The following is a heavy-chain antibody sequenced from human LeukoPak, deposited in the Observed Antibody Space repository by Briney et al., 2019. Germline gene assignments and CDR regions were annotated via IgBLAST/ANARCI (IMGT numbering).Heavy chain of an antibody. J-gene: IGHJ4*02. CDR3: ARDQESYLAFDY. CDR1: GGSISSGSYY. Sequence: SETLSLTCTVSGGSISSGSYYWSWIRQPAGKGLEWIGRIYASGSTNYNPSLKSRVTVSVDTSKIQISRKLSAVTAADTAVYYCARDQESYLAFDYWGQGTLVTVSS. V-gene: IGHV4-61*02. CDR2: IYASGST. D-gene: IGHD1-26*01.